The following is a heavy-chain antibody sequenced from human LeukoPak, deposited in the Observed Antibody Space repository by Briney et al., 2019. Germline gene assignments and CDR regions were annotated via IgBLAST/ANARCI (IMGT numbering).Heavy chain of an antibody. CDR3: ARELSGSYAGNWFDP. D-gene: IGHD1-26*01. V-gene: IGHV3-48*01. CDR2: ISSSSSTI. Sequence: GGSLRLSCAASGFTFSSYSMNWVRQAPGKGLEGVSYISSSSSTIYYADSVKGRFTISRDNAKNSLYLQMNSLRAEDTAVYYCARELSGSYAGNWFDPWGQGTLVTVSS. CDR1: GFTFSSYS. J-gene: IGHJ5*02.